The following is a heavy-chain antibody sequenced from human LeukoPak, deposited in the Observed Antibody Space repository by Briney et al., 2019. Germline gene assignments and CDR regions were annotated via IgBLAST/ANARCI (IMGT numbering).Heavy chain of an antibody. D-gene: IGHD3-3*01. CDR1: GGSFSGYY. Sequence: SETLSLTCAVYGGSFSGYYWSWIRQPPGKGLEWIGEINHSGSTNYNPSLKSRVTISVDTSKNQFSLKLSSVTAADTAVYYCARGRGDFWSGYYPLDYWGQGTLVTVSS. CDR3: ARGRGDFWSGYYPLDY. CDR2: INHSGST. J-gene: IGHJ4*02. V-gene: IGHV4-34*01.